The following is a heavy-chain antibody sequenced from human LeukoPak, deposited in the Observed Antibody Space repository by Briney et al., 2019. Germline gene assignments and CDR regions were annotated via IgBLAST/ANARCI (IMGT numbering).Heavy chain of an antibody. V-gene: IGHV3-74*01. Sequence: GGSLRLSCAASGNYWMHWVRQAPGKGLVWVSHINSDGSWTSYADSVKGRFTISKDNAKNTVYLQMNSLRAEDTAVYYCARDPSPHMTAGMDVWGQGTTVTVSS. D-gene: IGHD2-21*01. J-gene: IGHJ6*02. CDR1: GNYW. CDR2: INSDGSWT. CDR3: ARDPSPHMTAGMDV.